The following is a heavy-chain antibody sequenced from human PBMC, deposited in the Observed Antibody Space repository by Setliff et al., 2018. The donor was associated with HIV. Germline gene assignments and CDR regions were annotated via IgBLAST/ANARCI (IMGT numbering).Heavy chain of an antibody. CDR1: GDSITNDDYY. CDR3: ARYTSKLDWFDP. V-gene: IGHV4-39*01. CDR2: IHYSGRS. D-gene: IGHD2-2*02. Sequence: KTSETLSLTCTVSGDSITNDDYYWGWIRQPPGKGLEWIGIIHYSGRSYYDPSLKSRLTIFVDTSKTQFYLKLRSLTASDTAVYFCARYTSKLDWFDPWGQGTLVTVSS. J-gene: IGHJ5*02.